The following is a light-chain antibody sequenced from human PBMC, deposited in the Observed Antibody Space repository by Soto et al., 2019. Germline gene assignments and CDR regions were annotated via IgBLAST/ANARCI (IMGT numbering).Light chain of an antibody. V-gene: IGLV2-8*01. Sequence: QSALTQPPSASGSPGQSVTISCTGTSSDVGGYNYVSWYQQHPGKAPKLMIYEVSELPSGVPDRFSGSKSGNTASLTVSGLQAEDEADYYCSSYAGSNNLVFGGGTKLTVL. CDR1: SSDVGGYNY. CDR2: EVS. CDR3: SSYAGSNNLV. J-gene: IGLJ3*02.